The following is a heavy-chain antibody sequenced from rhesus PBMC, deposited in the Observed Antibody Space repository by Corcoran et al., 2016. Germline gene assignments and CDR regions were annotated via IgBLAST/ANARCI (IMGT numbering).Heavy chain of an antibody. D-gene: IGHD1-26*01. J-gene: IGHJ6*01. V-gene: IGHV3-54*02. CDR3: ARNYGQDYYGLDS. CDR2: ISYDGRKK. Sequence: EVQLVESGGGLVQPGGSLRLSCAASGFTFSSYGMHLVRQAPGQGLEWVAVISYDGRKKYYADSGKDRFTISRDNSKNMLYLQMNNLKLEDTAVYYCARNYGQDYYGLDSWGQGVVVTVSS. CDR1: GFTFSSYG.